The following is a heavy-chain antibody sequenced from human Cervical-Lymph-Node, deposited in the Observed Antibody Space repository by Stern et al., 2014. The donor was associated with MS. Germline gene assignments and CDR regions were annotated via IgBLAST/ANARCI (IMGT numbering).Heavy chain of an antibody. V-gene: IGHV1-18*01. CDR1: GYTFTGYG. CDR3: ARGYVMDV. CDR2: ISAYKGNT. Sequence: VQLVESEAEVKKPGASAKVSCTASGYTFTGYGISWVRQAPGQGLEWMGWISAYKGNTNYAQKFQGRVAMTTDTSTSTVYMELGSLRSDDTAVYYCARGYVMDVWGQGTTVTVSS. J-gene: IGHJ6*02.